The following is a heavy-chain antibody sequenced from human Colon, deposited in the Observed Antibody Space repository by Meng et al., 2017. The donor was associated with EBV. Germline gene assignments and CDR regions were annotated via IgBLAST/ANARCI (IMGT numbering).Heavy chain of an antibody. V-gene: IGHV4-4*02. CDR3: ARVGAYCGGDCYHPR. Sequence: QVHLQESAPGLVKPSGTLSLTCALSGGSLSSRNWWSWVRQPPGKGLEWIGEIYHSGSTNYNPSLKSRVTISVDESKNQFSLRLSSVTAADTAVYYCARVGAYCGGDCYHPRWGQGTLVTVSS. D-gene: IGHD2-21*02. CDR1: GGSLSSRNW. J-gene: IGHJ4*02. CDR2: IYHSGST.